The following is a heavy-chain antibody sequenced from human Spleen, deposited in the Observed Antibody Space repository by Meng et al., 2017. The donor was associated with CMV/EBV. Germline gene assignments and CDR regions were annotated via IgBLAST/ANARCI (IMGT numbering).Heavy chain of an antibody. J-gene: IGHJ4*02. CDR3: ARAHHIEVVPSAMDF. V-gene: IGHV1-18*04. CDR1: GYTFNSYG. Sequence: ASVKVSCKASGYTFNSYGINWVRQAPGQVFEWMGWISAYNGNTHYAQKLQGRVTMTTDSSTRTVYMELRSLTSDDTAIYYCARAHHIEVVPSAMDFWGQGTLVTVSS. D-gene: IGHD2-2*01. CDR2: ISAYNGNT.